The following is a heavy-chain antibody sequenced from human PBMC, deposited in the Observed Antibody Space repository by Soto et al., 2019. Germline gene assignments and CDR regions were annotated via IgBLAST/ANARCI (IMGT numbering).Heavy chain of an antibody. J-gene: IGHJ4*02. Sequence: KTXETLSLTCTVSGCSISSGGYYWSWIRQHSGKGLEWIGYIYYSGSTYYNPSLKSRVTISVDTSKNQFSLKLSSVTAADTAVYYCARGFRFRLFDYWGQGTLVTVSS. V-gene: IGHV4-31*03. CDR2: IYYSGST. CDR1: GCSISSGGYY. CDR3: ARGFRFRLFDY. D-gene: IGHD2-21*01.